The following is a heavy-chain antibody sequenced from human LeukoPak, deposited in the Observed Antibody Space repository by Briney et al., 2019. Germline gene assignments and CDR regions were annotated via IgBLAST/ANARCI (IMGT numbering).Heavy chain of an antibody. CDR3: ATRLKEGDIVASPGGY. D-gene: IGHD5-12*01. Sequence: SETLSLTCSVSGYSISSGFYWGWIRQPPGKGLEWIGSIFHSGSTYYNPSLKSRVTISVDTSKNQFSLKLSSVTAADTAVYYCATRLKEGDIVASPGGYWGQGTLVTVSS. CDR2: IFHSGST. J-gene: IGHJ4*02. CDR1: GYSISSGFY. V-gene: IGHV4-38-2*02.